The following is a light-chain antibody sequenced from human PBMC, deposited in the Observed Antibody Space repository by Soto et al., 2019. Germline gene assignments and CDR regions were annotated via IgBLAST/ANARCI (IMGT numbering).Light chain of an antibody. CDR2: EVS. CDR1: SSDVGGYNY. CDR3: SSYTNINTRSCV. J-gene: IGLJ1*01. V-gene: IGLV2-8*01. Sequence: QSALTQPPSASGSPGQSVTISCTGTSSDVGGYNYVSWYQQHPGKAPKVMIFEVSKRPSGVPDRFSGAKAGNTASLTVSGLQAEDEANYYCSSYTNINTRSCVFGTGTKLTVL.